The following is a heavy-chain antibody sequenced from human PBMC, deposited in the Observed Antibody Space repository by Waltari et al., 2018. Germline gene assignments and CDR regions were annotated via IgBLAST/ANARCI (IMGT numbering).Heavy chain of an antibody. CDR2: ITASGCSA. V-gene: IGHV3-23*01. CDR1: AFTCMGPS. CDR3: AKDGHSVSYYYYMDV. J-gene: IGHJ6*03. Sequence: EEHLLESGGDLVQPGGSLSPPGAASAFTCMGPSLTFVREAPGMVLDWYSTITASGCSAFYADSVKCRLTITRDNSKNTLYLQMNSLRAEDTAVYYCAKDGHSVSYYYYMDVWGKGTTVTVSS. D-gene: IGHD3-3*02.